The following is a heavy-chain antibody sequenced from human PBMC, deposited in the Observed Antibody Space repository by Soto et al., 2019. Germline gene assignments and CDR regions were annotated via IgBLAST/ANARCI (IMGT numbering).Heavy chain of an antibody. D-gene: IGHD3-3*01. CDR2: ISAYNGNT. CDR1: GYTFTSYG. J-gene: IGHJ6*02. CDR3: ARSLSDYDCCSAKTGTYGMDV. V-gene: IGHV1-18*01. Sequence: QVQLVQSGAEVKKPGASVKVSCKASGYTFTSYGISWVRQAPGQGLEWMGWISAYNGNTNYAQKLQGRVTMTTDTSTSTAYIELTSLRSDDTAVYYCARSLSDYDCCSAKTGTYGMDVWGQGTTVTVSS.